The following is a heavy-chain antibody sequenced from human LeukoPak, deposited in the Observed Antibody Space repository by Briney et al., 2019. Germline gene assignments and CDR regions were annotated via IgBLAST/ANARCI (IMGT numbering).Heavy chain of an antibody. CDR3: AREPGDIAARTEDMDV. Sequence: GGSLRLSCAASGFTFSSYAMSWVRQAPGKGLEWVSAISGSGGSTYYADSVKGRFTISRDNSKNTLYLQMNSLRAEDTAVYYCAREPGDIAARTEDMDVWGKGTTVTVSS. CDR1: GFTFSSYA. J-gene: IGHJ6*03. V-gene: IGHV3-23*01. CDR2: ISGSGGST. D-gene: IGHD6-6*01.